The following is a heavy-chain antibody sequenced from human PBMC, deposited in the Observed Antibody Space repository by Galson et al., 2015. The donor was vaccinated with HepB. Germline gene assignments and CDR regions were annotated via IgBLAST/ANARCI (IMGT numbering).Heavy chain of an antibody. D-gene: IGHD3-10*01. V-gene: IGHV3-30*02. CDR1: GFTFSSYG. J-gene: IGHJ6*02. CDR3: AKDLLRVAPYYYYYGMDV. CDR2: IRYDGSNK. Sequence: SLRLSCAASGFTFSSYGMHWVRQAPGKGLEWVAFIRYDGSNKYYADSVKGRFTISRDNSKNTLYLQMNSLRAEDTAVYYCAKDLLRVAPYYYYYGMDVWGQGTTVTVSS.